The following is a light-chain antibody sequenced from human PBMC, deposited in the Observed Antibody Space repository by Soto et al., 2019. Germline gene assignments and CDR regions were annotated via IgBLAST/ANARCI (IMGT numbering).Light chain of an antibody. CDR2: GAF. V-gene: IGKV3-15*01. J-gene: IGKJ5*01. CDR3: LQYDNWPPIT. Sequence: EIVLTQSPATLSVSPGERATLSCRASQSISSNLAWYQQKPGQAPRLLIYGAFTRATGIPVRFSGSGSGTEFTLTISNLQSEDFALYHCLQYDNWPPITFGQGTRLDI. CDR1: QSISSN.